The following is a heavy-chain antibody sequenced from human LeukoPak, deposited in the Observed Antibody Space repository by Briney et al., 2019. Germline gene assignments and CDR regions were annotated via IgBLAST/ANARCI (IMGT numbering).Heavy chain of an antibody. CDR1: GFTFSSYS. Sequence: PGGSLRLSCAASGFTFSSYSMNWVRQAPGKGLEWVSSISSGSDYIYYADSVKGRFTISRDNAKNTVYLEMSGLRAEDTGMYYCARDFSTMESFWGQGTLVTVSS. V-gene: IGHV3-21*01. CDR3: ARDFSTMESF. D-gene: IGHD3-10*01. CDR2: ISSGSDYI. J-gene: IGHJ4*02.